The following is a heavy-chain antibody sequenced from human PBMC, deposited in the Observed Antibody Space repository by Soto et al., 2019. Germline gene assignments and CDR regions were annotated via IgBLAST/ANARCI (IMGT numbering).Heavy chain of an antibody. CDR1: GGSISSSSYY. Sequence: QLQLQESGPGLVKPSETLSLTCTVSGGSISSSSYYWGWIRQPPGKGLEWIGSIYYSGSTYYNPSLKSRVTISVDTSKNQFSLKLSSVTAADTAVYYCARHFGLQARELQPQPITAFDYWGQGTLVTVSS. J-gene: IGHJ4*02. D-gene: IGHD1-26*01. CDR2: IYYSGST. V-gene: IGHV4-39*01. CDR3: ARHFGLQARELQPQPITAFDY.